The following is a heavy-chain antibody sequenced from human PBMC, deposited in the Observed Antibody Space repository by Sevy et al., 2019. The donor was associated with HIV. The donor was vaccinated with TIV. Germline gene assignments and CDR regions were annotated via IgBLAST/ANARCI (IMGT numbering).Heavy chain of an antibody. CDR1: GFTFSSYA. CDR3: AFSSAGYCSSTSCPHYYYYYYMDV. V-gene: IGHV3-23*01. CDR2: ISGSGGST. Sequence: GGSLRLSCAASGFTFSSYAMSWVRQAPGKGLERVSAISGSGGSTNYADSVKGRFTISRDNSKNTLYLQMNSLRAEDTAVYYCAFSSAGYCSSTSCPHYYYYYYMDVWCKGTTVTVSS. D-gene: IGHD2-2*01. J-gene: IGHJ6*03.